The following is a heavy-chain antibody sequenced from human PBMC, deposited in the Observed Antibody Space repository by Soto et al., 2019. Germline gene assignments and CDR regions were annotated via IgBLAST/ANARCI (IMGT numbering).Heavy chain of an antibody. Sequence: GASVKVSCKASGYSFTTSGISWVRQAPGQGLEWMGWISPYNGNSKYAQELQGRLTMTTDTSTTTGYMELRSLRSDDTAMYYCARAESGSKYVGPRAFNIWGKGTTVPVPS. V-gene: IGHV1-18*01. J-gene: IGHJ6*04. CDR1: GYSFTTSG. CDR2: ISPYNGNS. CDR3: ARAESGSKYVGPRAFNI. D-gene: IGHD1-26*01.